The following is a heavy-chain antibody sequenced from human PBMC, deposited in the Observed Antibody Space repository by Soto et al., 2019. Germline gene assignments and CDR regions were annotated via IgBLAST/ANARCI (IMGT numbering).Heavy chain of an antibody. J-gene: IGHJ4*01. Sequence: EVQLLESGGDLVLPGGSLRLSCAASGFTFSSYAMSWVRQAPGKGLEWVSTINSAGSTFYADSVKGWFTISRGNSKNTLYLQMNNLRAEDTALYYCAKIFPYFFAYWGQGTLGTVSS. V-gene: IGHV3-23*01. CDR2: INSAGST. CDR3: AKIFPYFFAY. CDR1: GFTFSSYA. D-gene: IGHD2-21*01.